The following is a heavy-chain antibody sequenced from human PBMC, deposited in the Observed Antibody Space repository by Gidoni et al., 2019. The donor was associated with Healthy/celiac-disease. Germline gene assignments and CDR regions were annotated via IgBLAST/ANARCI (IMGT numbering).Heavy chain of an antibody. V-gene: IGHV4-34*01. D-gene: IGHD1-26*01. J-gene: IGHJ4*02. CDR2: INHSGST. Sequence: QVQLPQWGAGLLKPSETLSLTCAVYGGSFSGYYWSWIRQPPGKGLEWIGEINHSGSTNYNPSLKSRVTISVDTSKNQFSQKLSSVTAADTAVYYCARGEPGAFDYWGQGTLVTVSS. CDR1: GGSFSGYY. CDR3: ARGEPGAFDY.